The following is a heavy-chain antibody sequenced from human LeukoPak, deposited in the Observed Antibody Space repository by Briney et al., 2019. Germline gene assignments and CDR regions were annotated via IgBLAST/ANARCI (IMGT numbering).Heavy chain of an antibody. CDR2: IIPIFGTA. CDR3: ARDEKVATTPVFPRGAFDI. Sequence: SVKVSCKASGGTFSSYAISWVRQAPGQGLEWMGGIIPIFGTANYAQKFQGRVTITTDESTSTAYMELSSLRSEDTAVYYCARDEKVATTPVFPRGAFDIWGQGTMVTVSS. D-gene: IGHD5-12*01. CDR1: GGTFSSYA. V-gene: IGHV1-69*05. J-gene: IGHJ3*02.